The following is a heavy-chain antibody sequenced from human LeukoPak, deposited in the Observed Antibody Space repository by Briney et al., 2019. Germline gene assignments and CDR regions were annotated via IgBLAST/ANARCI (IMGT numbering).Heavy chain of an antibody. V-gene: IGHV3-30-3*01. CDR2: ISYDGSNK. D-gene: IGHD6-19*01. Sequence: PGGSLRLSCAASGFTFSNYAMHWVRQAPGKGLEWVAVISYDGSNKYYADSVKGRFTISRDNSKNTLYLQMNSLRAEDTAVYYCAREPYSSGWYFSYYFDYWGQGTPVTVSS. CDR1: GFTFSNYA. J-gene: IGHJ4*02. CDR3: AREPYSSGWYFSYYFDY.